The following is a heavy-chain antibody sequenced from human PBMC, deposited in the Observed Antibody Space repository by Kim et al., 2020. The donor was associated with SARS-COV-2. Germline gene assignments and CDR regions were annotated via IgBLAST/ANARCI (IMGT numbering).Heavy chain of an antibody. V-gene: IGHV4-31*03. CDR2: IYYSGST. CDR3: ARVVLKNWFDP. CDR1: GGSISSGGYY. Sequence: SETLSLTCTVSGGSISSGGYYWSWIRQHPGKGLEWIGYIYYSGSTYYNPSLKSRVTISVDTPKNQFSLKLSSVTAADTAVYYCARVVLKNWFDPWGQGTLVTVSS. J-gene: IGHJ5*02. D-gene: IGHD3-9*01.